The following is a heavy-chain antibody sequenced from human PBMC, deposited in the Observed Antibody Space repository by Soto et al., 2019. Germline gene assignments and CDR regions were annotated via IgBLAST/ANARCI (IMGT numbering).Heavy chain of an antibody. Sequence: QVQLVESGGGVVQPGGSLRLSCAASGFTFSTYAMHWVRQAPGKGLDWVAVISYDGSYKYYADSVKGRFTISRDNSKNPLYLQMTSLRADDTAVYYCARGPAQWLAVLPREGYWGQGTLVTVSS. V-gene: IGHV3-30-3*01. CDR3: ARGPAQWLAVLPREGY. CDR2: ISYDGSYK. J-gene: IGHJ4*02. CDR1: GFTFSTYA. D-gene: IGHD6-19*01.